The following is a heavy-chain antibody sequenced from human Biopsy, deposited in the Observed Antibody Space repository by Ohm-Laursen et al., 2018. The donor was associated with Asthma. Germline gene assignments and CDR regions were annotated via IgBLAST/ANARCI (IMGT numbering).Heavy chain of an antibody. D-gene: IGHD2-2*01. Sequence: ASVKVSCKSLGDTFNTYVIGWVRQAPGQGLEWMGGINSVFGTTTYPQKFQDRVTITADDSTSTVYMELSSLRSEDTAVYYCARKAGSCISRTCYSLDFWGQGTLVTVSS. CDR2: INSVFGTT. J-gene: IGHJ4*02. CDR3: ARKAGSCISRTCYSLDF. V-gene: IGHV1-69*13. CDR1: GDTFNTYV.